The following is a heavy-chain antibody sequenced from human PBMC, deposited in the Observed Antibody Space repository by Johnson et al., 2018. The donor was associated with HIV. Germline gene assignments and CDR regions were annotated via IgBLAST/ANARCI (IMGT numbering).Heavy chain of an antibody. V-gene: IGHV3-30*18. CDR1: GFTFRSYG. D-gene: IGHD6-6*01. Sequence: QMQLVESGGGVVQPGRSLRLSCVASGFTFRSYGMHWVRQAPGKGLEWVAFVSYDGTNEFYADSVKGRFTVSRDSSKNTLFLQMNSLRAEDTAVYFCAKVHIAARWSDAFDIWGQGTMGTVSS. J-gene: IGHJ3*02. CDR3: AKVHIAARWSDAFDI. CDR2: VSYDGTNE.